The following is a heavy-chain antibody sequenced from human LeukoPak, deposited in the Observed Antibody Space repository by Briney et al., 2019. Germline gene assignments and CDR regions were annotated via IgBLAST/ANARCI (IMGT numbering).Heavy chain of an antibody. Sequence: PSETLALTCNVSGGPLSGRTYYWAWIRQPPGKGLEWCGRFSSNENTYYNPSLKGRVTVSVDRSKNHFSLKLNSVTAADTAVYYCARDPSTPTAFDYWGQGALVTVSS. CDR2: FSSNENT. J-gene: IGHJ4*02. V-gene: IGHV4-39*07. D-gene: IGHD6-25*01. CDR1: GGPLSGRTYY. CDR3: ARDPSTPTAFDY.